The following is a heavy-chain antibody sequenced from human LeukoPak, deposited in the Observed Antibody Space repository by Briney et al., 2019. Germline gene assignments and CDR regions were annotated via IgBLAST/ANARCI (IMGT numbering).Heavy chain of an antibody. J-gene: IGHJ4*02. CDR1: GYTFADYS. CDR3: AKDLGGSTFNWNDFDY. V-gene: IGHV1-2*02. Sequence: ASVKVSCKASGYTFADYSIHWVRQAPGQGLEWMGWINPTNGRTKYAEKFQGRVTMARGKSINTAFMELSRLNSDDTAIYFCAKDLGGSTFNWNDFDYWGQGTLVTVSS. D-gene: IGHD1-20*01. CDR2: INPTNGRT.